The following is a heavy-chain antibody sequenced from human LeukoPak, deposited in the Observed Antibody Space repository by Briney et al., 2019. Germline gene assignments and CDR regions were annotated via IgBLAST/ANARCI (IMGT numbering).Heavy chain of an antibody. D-gene: IGHD2-15*01. V-gene: IGHV3-30*18. J-gene: IGHJ6*02. CDR3: ANDRHCSGGSCYPGPYYYGIDV. Sequence: GRSLRLSCAASGFTFSSYGMHWVRQAPGKGLEWVAVISYDGSNKYYADSVKGRFTISRDNSKNTLYLQMNSLRAEDTAVYYCANDRHCSGGSCYPGPYYYGIDVCGQGTTVTVSS. CDR1: GFTFSSYG. CDR2: ISYDGSNK.